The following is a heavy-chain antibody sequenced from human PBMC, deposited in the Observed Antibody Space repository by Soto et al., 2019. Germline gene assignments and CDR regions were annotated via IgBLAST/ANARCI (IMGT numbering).Heavy chain of an antibody. D-gene: IGHD6-6*01. CDR3: AKDSSSPSAHFDY. J-gene: IGHJ4*02. Sequence: GGSLRLSCAASGFTFSSYAMSWVRQAPGKGLEWVSAISGSGGSTYYADSVKGRFTISRDNPKNTLYLQMNSLRAEDTAVYYCAKDSSSPSAHFDYWGQGTLVTVSS. V-gene: IGHV3-23*01. CDR2: ISGSGGST. CDR1: GFTFSSYA.